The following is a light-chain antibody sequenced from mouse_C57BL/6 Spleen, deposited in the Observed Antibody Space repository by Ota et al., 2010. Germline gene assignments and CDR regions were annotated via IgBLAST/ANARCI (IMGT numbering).Light chain of an antibody. Sequence: DIVMTQSPSSLTVTAGEKVTMSCKSSQSLLNXGNQKNYLTWYQQKPGQPPKLLIYGASTRESGVPDRFTGSGSGPISLLPSAVCRLKTWLVYYCQMIIVILRTFGRGQ. V-gene: IGKV8-28*01. CDR3: QMIIVILRT. CDR2: GAS. CDR1: QSLLNXGNQKNY. J-gene: IGKJ4*02.